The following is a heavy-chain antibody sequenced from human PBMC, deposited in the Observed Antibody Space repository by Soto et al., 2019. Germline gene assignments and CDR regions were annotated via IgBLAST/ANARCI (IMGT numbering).Heavy chain of an antibody. CDR3: ARGLISGSHYSGGWYYFDS. CDR1: GDSISRSSHY. CDR2: VHDSEKA. Sequence: SETLSLTCSVSGDSISRSSHYWGWIRQPPGKGLEWIGSVHDSEKAYYNPSLKSRVTILVDTSKNQFSLSLSSVTAADTAVYYCARGLISGSHYSGGWYYFDSWGQGTQVTVSS. V-gene: IGHV4-39*01. J-gene: IGHJ4*02. D-gene: IGHD1-26*01.